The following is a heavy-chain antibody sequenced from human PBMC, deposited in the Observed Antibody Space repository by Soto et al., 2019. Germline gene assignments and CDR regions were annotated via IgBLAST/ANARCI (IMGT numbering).Heavy chain of an antibody. Sequence: ASVKVSCKASGYTFTSYGISWVRQAPGQGLEWMGWISAYNGNTNYAQKLQGRVTMTTDTSTSTAYMELRSLRSDDTAVYYCARSSDYYDSSGYYPPIFDYWGPGTLVAVSS. CDR1: GYTFTSYG. V-gene: IGHV1-18*01. D-gene: IGHD3-22*01. J-gene: IGHJ4*02. CDR2: ISAYNGNT. CDR3: ARSSDYYDSSGYYPPIFDY.